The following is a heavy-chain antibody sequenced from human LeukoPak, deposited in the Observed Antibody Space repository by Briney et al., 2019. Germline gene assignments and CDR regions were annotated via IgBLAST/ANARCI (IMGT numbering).Heavy chain of an antibody. V-gene: IGHV1-3*03. J-gene: IGHJ4*02. Sequence: ASVKVSCKASGYTFTSYAMHWVRQAPGQRLEWMGWINAGNGNTKYSQEFQGRVTITRDTSASTAYMELSSLRSEDMAVYYCARAQKLYSGSYFDYWGQGTLVTVSS. CDR3: ARAQKLYSGSYFDY. CDR1: GYTFTSYA. D-gene: IGHD1-26*01. CDR2: INAGNGNT.